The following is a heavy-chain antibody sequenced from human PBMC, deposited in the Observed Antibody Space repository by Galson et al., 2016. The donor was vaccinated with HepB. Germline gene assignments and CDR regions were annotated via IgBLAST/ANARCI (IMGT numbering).Heavy chain of an antibody. Sequence: SLRLSCAASGFTFSSYGMYWARQAPGKGLEWVAVISYDGSKKYYADSVKGRFTISRDNSKNTLYLQMSSLRAEDTAVYYCAKDEFLEGDYYYYGMDAWGQGTTVTVSS. V-gene: IGHV3-30*18. CDR3: AKDEFLEGDYYYYGMDA. CDR1: GFTFSSYG. J-gene: IGHJ6*02. CDR2: ISYDGSKK.